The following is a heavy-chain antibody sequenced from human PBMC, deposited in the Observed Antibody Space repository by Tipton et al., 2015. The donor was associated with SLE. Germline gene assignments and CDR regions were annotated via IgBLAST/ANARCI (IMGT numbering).Heavy chain of an antibody. Sequence: SLRLSCAGSGFTFAMHWVRQAPGKGLEWVAVISDDGSDTYYADSVKGRFTISRDNSKNTLYLQMNSLRAEDTAVYYCASPSITGTSGHRDFFDYWGQGTLVTVSS. CDR1: GFTFA. CDR3: ASPSITGTSGHRDFFDY. V-gene: IGHV3-30*03. CDR2: ISDDGSDT. D-gene: IGHD1-7*01. J-gene: IGHJ4*02.